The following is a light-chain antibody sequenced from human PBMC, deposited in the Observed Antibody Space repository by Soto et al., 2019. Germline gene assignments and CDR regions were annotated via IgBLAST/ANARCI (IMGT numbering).Light chain of an antibody. CDR2: GNT. V-gene: IGLV1-40*01. J-gene: IGLJ2*01. CDR3: QSFDISLSNSKV. CDR1: SSNIGAGYD. Sequence: QSVLTQPPSVSGAPGQRVTISCTGNSSNIGAGYDVHWYQQLPETAPKLLIFGNTNRPSGVPDRFSGSRSGTSASLAITGLQAEDDADYYCQSFDISLSNSKVFGGGTQLTVL.